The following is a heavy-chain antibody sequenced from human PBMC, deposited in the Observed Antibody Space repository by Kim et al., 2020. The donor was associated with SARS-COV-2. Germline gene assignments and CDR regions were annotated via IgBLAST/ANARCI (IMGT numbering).Heavy chain of an antibody. V-gene: IGHV3-21*01. D-gene: IGHD3-10*01. CDR1: GFTFSSYS. J-gene: IGHJ4*02. CDR2: ISSSSSYI. Sequence: GGSLRLSCAASGFTFSSYSMNWVRQAPGKGLEWVSSISSSSSYIYYADSVKGRFTTSRDNAKNSLYLQMNSLRAEDTAVYYCARGDLTYYYGSGSYLWGQGTLVTVSS. CDR3: ARGDLTYYYGSGSYL.